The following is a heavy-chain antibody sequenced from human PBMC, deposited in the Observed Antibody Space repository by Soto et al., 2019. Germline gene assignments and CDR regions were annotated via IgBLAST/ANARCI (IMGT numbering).Heavy chain of an antibody. V-gene: IGHV4-34*01. J-gene: IGHJ4*02. Sequence: QVQLQQWGAGLLKPSETLSLTCAVYGGSFSGYYWSWIRQPPGKGLEWIGEINHSGSTNYNPSLKSRVTISVDTSKNQSSLKLGSVTAADTAVYYCARLYSSSFIDYWGQGTLVTVSS. D-gene: IGHD6-13*01. CDR3: ARLYSSSFIDY. CDR2: INHSGST. CDR1: GGSFSGYY.